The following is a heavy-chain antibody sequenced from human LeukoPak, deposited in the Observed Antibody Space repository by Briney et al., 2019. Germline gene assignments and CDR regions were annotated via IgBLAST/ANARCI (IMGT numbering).Heavy chain of an antibody. Sequence: SETLSLTCAVYGGSFSGYYWSWIRQPPGKGLEWIGEINHSGSTNYNPSLKSRVTISVDTSKNQFSLKLSSVTAADTAVYYCARGRSTEDNYDSSGYYQGYFDYWGQGTLVTVSS. D-gene: IGHD3-22*01. CDR2: INHSGST. CDR1: GGSFSGYY. V-gene: IGHV4-34*01. CDR3: ARGRSTEDNYDSSGYYQGYFDY. J-gene: IGHJ4*02.